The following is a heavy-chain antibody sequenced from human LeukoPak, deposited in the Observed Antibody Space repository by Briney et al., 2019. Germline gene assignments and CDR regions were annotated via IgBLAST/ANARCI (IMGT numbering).Heavy chain of an antibody. CDR1: GFTFSSYE. V-gene: IGHV3-48*03. CDR2: ISSSGSTI. J-gene: IGHJ4*02. CDR3: ARDPGQDSSGYYYFDY. D-gene: IGHD3-22*01. Sequence: GRSLRLSRAASGFTFSSYEMNWVRQAPGKGLEWVSYISSSGSTIYYADSVKGRFTISRDNAKNSLYLHMNSLTPQDTAVYYFARDPGQDSSGYYYFDYWGQGTLVTVSS.